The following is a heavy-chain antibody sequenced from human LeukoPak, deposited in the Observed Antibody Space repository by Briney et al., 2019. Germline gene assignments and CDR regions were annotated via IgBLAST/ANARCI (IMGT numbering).Heavy chain of an antibody. D-gene: IGHD3-22*01. V-gene: IGHV4-39*07. CDR2: IYYSGST. J-gene: IGHJ4*02. CDR3: ARGRYYYDSSGPGDY. Sequence: SETLSLTCTVSGGSISSSSYYWGWIRQPPGKGLEWIGSIYYSGSTYYNPSLKSRVTISVDTSKNQFSLKLSSVTAADTAVYYCARGRYYYDSSGPGDYWGQGTLVTVSS. CDR1: GGSISSSSYY.